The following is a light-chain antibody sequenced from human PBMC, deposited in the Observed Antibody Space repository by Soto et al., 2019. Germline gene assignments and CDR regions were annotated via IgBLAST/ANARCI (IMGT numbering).Light chain of an antibody. CDR2: LDSDGSH. V-gene: IGLV4-69*01. CDR1: SGHSSYA. J-gene: IGLJ2*01. CDR3: QTWGTGIHVV. Sequence: QSVLTQSPSASASLGDSVKLTCTLSSGHSSYAIALHQQQPEKGPRYLMKLDSDGSHTTGDAIPDRFSGSSSGAERYLTISSLQSEDEADYYCQTWGTGIHVVFGGGTKLTVL.